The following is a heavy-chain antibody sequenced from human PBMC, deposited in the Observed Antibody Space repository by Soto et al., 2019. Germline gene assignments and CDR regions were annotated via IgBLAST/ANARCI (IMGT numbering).Heavy chain of an antibody. CDR3: ARRSYYYYGMDV. CDR2: IDPSDSYT. CDR1: GYSLTSYW. V-gene: IGHV5-10-1*01. Sequence: XACLMGTCKGCGYSLTSYWISWVRQMPGKGLEWMGRIDPSDSYTNYSPSFQGHVTISADKSISTAYLQWSSMKASDTAMYYCARRSYYYYGMDVWGQGTTFTGSS. J-gene: IGHJ6*02.